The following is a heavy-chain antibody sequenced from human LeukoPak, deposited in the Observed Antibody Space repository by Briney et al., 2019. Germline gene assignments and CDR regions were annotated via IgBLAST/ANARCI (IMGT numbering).Heavy chain of an antibody. J-gene: IGHJ6*03. CDR1: GFTFSSYG. CDR2: IRYDGSNK. CDR3: ARDVEQWELSYYYYYMDV. Sequence: PGGSLRLSCAASGFTFSSYGMHWVRQAPGKGLEWVAFIRYDGSNKYYADSVKGRFTISRDNAKNSLYLQMNSLRAEDTAVYYCARDVEQWELSYYYYYMDVWGKGTTVTVSS. V-gene: IGHV3-30*02. D-gene: IGHD1-26*01.